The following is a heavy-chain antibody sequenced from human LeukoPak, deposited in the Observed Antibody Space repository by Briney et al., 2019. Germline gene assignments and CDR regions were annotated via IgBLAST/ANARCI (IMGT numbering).Heavy chain of an antibody. CDR1: GFTFSSYS. J-gene: IGHJ4*02. D-gene: IGHD4-17*01. Sequence: GGSLRLSCVASGFTFSSYSMNWVRQAPGKGLEWVSSISSSSSYIYYADSVKGRFTISRDNAKNSLYLQMNSLRAEDTAVYYCASPHDYGDYYFDYWGQGTLVTVSS. V-gene: IGHV3-21*01. CDR3: ASPHDYGDYYFDY. CDR2: ISSSSSYI.